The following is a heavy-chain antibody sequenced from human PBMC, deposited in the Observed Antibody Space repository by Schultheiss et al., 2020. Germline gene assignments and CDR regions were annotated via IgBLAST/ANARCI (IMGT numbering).Heavy chain of an antibody. Sequence: GGSLRLSCSASGFTFSSYAMSWVRQAPGKGLEWVAVISYDGSNKYYADSVKGRFTISRDNSKNTLYLQMNSLRAEDTAVYYCAKCSDYGDYVPLDWGQGTLVTVSS. CDR3: AKCSDYGDYVPLD. J-gene: IGHJ4*02. D-gene: IGHD4-17*01. V-gene: IGHV3-30*18. CDR2: ISYDGSNK. CDR1: GFTFSSYA.